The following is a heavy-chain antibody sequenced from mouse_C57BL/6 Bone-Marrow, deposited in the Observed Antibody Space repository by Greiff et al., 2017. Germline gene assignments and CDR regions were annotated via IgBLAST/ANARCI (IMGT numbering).Heavy chain of an antibody. CDR3: ASGGHGYYFDY. CDR1: GYTFTSYG. V-gene: IGHV1-81*01. CDR2: IYPRSGNT. Sequence: QVQLQQSGAELARPGASVKLSCKASGYTFTSYGISWVKQRTGQGLEWIGEIYPRSGNTYYNEKFKGKATLTADKSSSTAYMELRSLTSEDSAVYFWASGGHGYYFDYWGQGTTLTVSS. D-gene: IGHD2-2*01. J-gene: IGHJ2*01.